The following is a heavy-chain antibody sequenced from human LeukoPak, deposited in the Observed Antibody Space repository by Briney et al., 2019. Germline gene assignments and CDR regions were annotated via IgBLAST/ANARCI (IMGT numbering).Heavy chain of an antibody. Sequence: GGSLRLSCAASGFTFSLYDMNWVRQAPGKGLEWVSSISSGSSYIYYADSVKGRFTISRDNAKKSLYLQMNSLRAEDTAVYYCARQGDGYNDAFDIWGQGTMVTVSS. D-gene: IGHD5-24*01. J-gene: IGHJ3*02. CDR2: ISSGSSYI. CDR3: ARQGDGYNDAFDI. V-gene: IGHV3-21*01. CDR1: GFTFSLYD.